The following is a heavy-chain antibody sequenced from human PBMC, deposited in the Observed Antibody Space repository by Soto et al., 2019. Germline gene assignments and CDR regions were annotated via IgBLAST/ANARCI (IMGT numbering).Heavy chain of an antibody. D-gene: IGHD3-3*01. CDR3: ARDNQLNYDFWSGYPPDY. CDR2: ISSSSSYI. J-gene: IGHJ4*02. CDR1: GFTFSSYS. Sequence: EVQLVESGGGLVKPGGSLRLSCAASGFTFSSYSMNWVRQAPGKGLEWVSSISSSSSYIYYADSVKGRFTISRDNAKNSLYLQMNSLRAEDTAVYYCARDNQLNYDFWSGYPPDYWGQGTLVTVSS. V-gene: IGHV3-21*01.